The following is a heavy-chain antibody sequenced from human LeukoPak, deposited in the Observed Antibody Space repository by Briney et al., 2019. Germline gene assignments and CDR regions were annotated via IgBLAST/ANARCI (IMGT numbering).Heavy chain of an antibody. CDR1: GYTFTSYY. CDR2: NNPSGGST. J-gene: IGHJ4*02. D-gene: IGHD3-22*01. V-gene: IGHV1-46*01. Sequence: ASVKVSCKASGYTFTSYYMHWVRQAPGQGLEWMGINNPSGGSTSYAQKFQGRVTMTRDTSTSTVYMELSSPRSEDTAVYYCARVGDSSGYYYGSLDYWGQGTLVTVSS. CDR3: ARVGDSSGYYYGSLDY.